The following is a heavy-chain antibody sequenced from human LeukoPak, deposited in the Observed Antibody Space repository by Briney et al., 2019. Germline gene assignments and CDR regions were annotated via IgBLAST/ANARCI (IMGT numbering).Heavy chain of an antibody. Sequence: SGPTLVNPTQTLTLTCTFSGFSLSTSSMCVGWIRQPPGKALEWLARIDWDDDKYYSSSLKTRLTISKDTSKNQVVLTMTNMDPVDTVTYYCARIRSGSYSMDYWGQGTLVIVSS. V-gene: IGHV2-70*11. D-gene: IGHD1-26*01. CDR2: IDWDDDK. CDR3: ARIRSGSYSMDY. CDR1: GFSLSTSSMC. J-gene: IGHJ4*02.